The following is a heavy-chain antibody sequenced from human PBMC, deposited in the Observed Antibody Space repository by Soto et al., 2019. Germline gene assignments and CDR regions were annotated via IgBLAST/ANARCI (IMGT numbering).Heavy chain of an antibody. CDR2: IIPILGTA. D-gene: IGHD2-15*01. V-gene: IGHV1-69*10. J-gene: IGHJ6*02. Sequence: SVKVSCKASGGTFSSYAISWVRQAPGQGLEWMGGIIPILGTANYAQKFQGRVTITADKSTSTAYMELSSLRSEDTAVYYCARVPVRWCSGGSCYSVYYYYGMDVWGQGTTVTVSS. CDR1: GGTFSSYA. CDR3: ARVPVRWCSGGSCYSVYYYYGMDV.